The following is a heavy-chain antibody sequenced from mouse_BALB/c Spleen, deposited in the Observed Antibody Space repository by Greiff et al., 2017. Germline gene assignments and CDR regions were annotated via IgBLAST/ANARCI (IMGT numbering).Heavy chain of an antibody. CDR2: ILPGSGST. CDR3: ARGSSPRYWYFDV. D-gene: IGHD1-1*01. V-gene: IGHV1-9*01. J-gene: IGHJ1*01. CDR1: GYTFSSYW. Sequence: VQLQQSGAELMKPGASVKISCKATGYTFSSYWIEWVKQRPGHGLGWIGEILPGSGSTNYNEKFKGKATFTADTSSNTAYMQLSSLTSEDSAVYYCARGSSPRYWYFDVWGAGTTVTVSS.